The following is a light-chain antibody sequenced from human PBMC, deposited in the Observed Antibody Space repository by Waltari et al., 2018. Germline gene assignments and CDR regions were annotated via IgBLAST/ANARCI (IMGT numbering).Light chain of an antibody. J-gene: IGKJ4*01. CDR1: QSVNSY. Sequence: EIVLTQSPATLSLSPGERATLSCRASQSVNSYLVWYQQKPGQAPRLLIYDASNRATGIPARFSGSGSGVVFTLTISSLEPEDFAVYYCQQRIDWPLTFGGGTKVEVK. CDR2: DAS. CDR3: QQRIDWPLT. V-gene: IGKV3-11*01.